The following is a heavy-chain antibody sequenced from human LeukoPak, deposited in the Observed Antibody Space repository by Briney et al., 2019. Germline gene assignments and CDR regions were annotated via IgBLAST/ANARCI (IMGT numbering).Heavy chain of an antibody. CDR2: IYTSGGT. V-gene: IGHV4-4*07. CDR1: GGSISSYY. Sequence: PSETLSLTCTVSGGSISSYYWSWIRQPAGKGLEWIGLIYTSGGTNYNPSLKNRVTMSVDTSKNQFSLRLTSVTAADTAVYYCARGQKYTSGYTVTELGSRYSDYWGQGTLVTVSS. D-gene: IGHD5-18*01. CDR3: ARGQKYTSGYTVTELGSRYSDY. J-gene: IGHJ4*02.